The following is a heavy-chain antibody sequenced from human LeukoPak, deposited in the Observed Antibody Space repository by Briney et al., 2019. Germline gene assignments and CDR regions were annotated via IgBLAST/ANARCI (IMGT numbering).Heavy chain of an antibody. CDR1: GYTFTSHS. V-gene: IGHV7-4-1*02. CDR2: INMNTGNP. CDR3: ARDRGIVHFDF. Sequence: ASVKVSRKASGYTFTSHSINWVRQAPGQGLEWMGWINMNTGNPAYAQGFAGRFVFSLDTSASTAYMQIISLKAEDTAVYYCARDRGIVHFDFWGQGTLVTVSS. J-gene: IGHJ4*02. D-gene: IGHD3-16*02.